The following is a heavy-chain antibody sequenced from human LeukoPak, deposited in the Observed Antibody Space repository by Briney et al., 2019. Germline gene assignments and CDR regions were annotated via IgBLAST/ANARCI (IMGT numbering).Heavy chain of an antibody. CDR2: IASDGSST. CDR1: GFTFSSYW. V-gene: IGHV3-74*01. J-gene: IGHJ4*02. Sequence: PGGSLRLSCAASGFTFSSYWMNWVRQAPGKGLVWVSRIASDGSSTTYADSVKGRFSISRDNAKNTLYLQMNSLRVEDTAVYYCTRDPNALDYWGQGTLVTVSS. CDR3: TRDPNALDY.